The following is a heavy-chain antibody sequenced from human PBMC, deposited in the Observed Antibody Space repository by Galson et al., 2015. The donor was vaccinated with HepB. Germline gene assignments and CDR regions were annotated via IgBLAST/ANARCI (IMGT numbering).Heavy chain of an antibody. Sequence: SLRLSCAASTLILWKYDMTWVRQAPGKGLEWVSVLSADGTKRHYADSVRGLFTLSRDNSKNTLYLQMDDRRLEDTAIYFCAKNYGDYIYDPLDLWGRGTLVTVSS. CDR1: TLILWKYD. V-gene: IGHV3-23*01. D-gene: IGHD4-17*01. CDR3: AKNYGDYIYDPLDL. CDR2: LSADGTKR. J-gene: IGHJ5*02.